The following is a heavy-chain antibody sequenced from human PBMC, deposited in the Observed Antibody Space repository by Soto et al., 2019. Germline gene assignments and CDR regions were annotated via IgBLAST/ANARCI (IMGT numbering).Heavy chain of an antibody. Sequence: ASVKVSCKASGYTFTSYGISWVRQAPGQGLEWMGWISAYNGNTNYAQKLQGRVTMTTDTSTSTAYMELRSLRSDDTAVYYCARDLGDYDILTGVFKFDPWGQGTLVTVSS. CDR2: ISAYNGNT. V-gene: IGHV1-18*01. D-gene: IGHD3-9*01. CDR3: ARDLGDYDILTGVFKFDP. J-gene: IGHJ5*02. CDR1: GYTFTSYG.